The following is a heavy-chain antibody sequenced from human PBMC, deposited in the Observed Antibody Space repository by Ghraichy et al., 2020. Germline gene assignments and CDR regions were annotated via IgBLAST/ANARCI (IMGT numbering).Heavy chain of an antibody. V-gene: IGHV3-23*01. Sequence: GGSLRLSCAASGFTFSSYAMTWVRQAPGKGLEWVSAIGGSGRSTYYADSVKGRFTISRDNSKNTLYLQMNSLRAEDTAVYYCAKDTGRRANDFDYWGQGTLVTVSS. CDR2: IGGSGRST. CDR3: AKDTGRRANDFDY. D-gene: IGHD2-8*01. CDR1: GFTFSSYA. J-gene: IGHJ4*02.